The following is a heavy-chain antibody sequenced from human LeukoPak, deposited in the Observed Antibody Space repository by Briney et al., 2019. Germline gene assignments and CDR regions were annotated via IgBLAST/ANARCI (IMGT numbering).Heavy chain of an antibody. D-gene: IGHD2-2*01. CDR2: IYPGDSDT. CDR3: ARRGYCSSTSCYGQESAFDI. J-gene: IGHJ3*02. Sequence: GESLKISCKGSGYSFTSYWIGWVRQMPGKGLEWMGIIYPGDSDTRYSPSFQGQVTISADKSISTAYLQWSSLKASDTAMYYCARRGYCSSTSCYGQESAFDIWGQGTMVTVSS. V-gene: IGHV5-51*01. CDR1: GYSFTSYW.